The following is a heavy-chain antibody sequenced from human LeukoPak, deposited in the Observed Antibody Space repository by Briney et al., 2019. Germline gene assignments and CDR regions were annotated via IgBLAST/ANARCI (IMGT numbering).Heavy chain of an antibody. D-gene: IGHD6-6*01. CDR2: INPSGGST. J-gene: IGHJ6*02. CDR1: GYTFTSYY. Sequence: ASVKVSCKASGYTFTSYYMHWVRQAPGQGLEWMGIINPSGGSTSYAQKFQGRVTMTRDMSTSTVYMELSSLRSEDTAVYYCARISAGRYGMDVWGQGTTVTVSS. V-gene: IGHV1-46*01. CDR3: ARISAGRYGMDV.